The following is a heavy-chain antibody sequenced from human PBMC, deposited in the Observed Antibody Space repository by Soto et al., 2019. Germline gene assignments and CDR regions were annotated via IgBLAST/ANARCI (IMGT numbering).Heavy chain of an antibody. D-gene: IGHD4-17*01. V-gene: IGHV3-64D*06. CDR2: ISSNGGST. J-gene: IGHJ4*02. CDR1: GFTFSSYA. Sequence: LRLSCSASGFTFSSYAMPWVRQAPGKGLEYVSAISSNGGSTYYADSVKGRFTISRDNSKNTLYLQMSSLRAEDTAVYYCVKGHYGDYDFDYWGQGTLVTVSS. CDR3: VKGHYGDYDFDY.